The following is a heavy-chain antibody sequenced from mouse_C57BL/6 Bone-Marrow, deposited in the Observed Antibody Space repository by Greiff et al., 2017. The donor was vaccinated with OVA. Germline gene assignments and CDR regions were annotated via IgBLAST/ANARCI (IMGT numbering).Heavy chain of an antibody. J-gene: IGHJ3*01. CDR3: ARHEESGVYYYGGTWFAY. V-gene: IGHV1-62-2*01. CDR1: GYTFTEYT. CDR2: FYPGSGSI. Sequence: VKLMESGAELVKPGASVKLSCKASGYTFTEYTIHWVKQRSGQGLEWIGWFYPGSGSIKYNEKFKDKATLTADKSSSTVYMELSRLTSEDSAVYFCARHEESGVYYYGGTWFAYWGQGTLVTVSA. D-gene: IGHD1-1*01.